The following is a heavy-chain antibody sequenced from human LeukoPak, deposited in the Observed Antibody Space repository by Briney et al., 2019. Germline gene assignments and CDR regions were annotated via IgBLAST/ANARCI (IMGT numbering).Heavy chain of an antibody. D-gene: IGHD5-12*01. CDR1: GVSFSSYY. Sequence: SESLSLTCAVYGVSFSSYYWSWVRQPPGKGLEWLGVINHSGSNKYNPFLKSRVTISVDTSKNQFFLKLSSVTAAETDVYYCGRGCGDIVATYSFFDYWVQGTLVTVCS. CDR3: GRGCGDIVATYSFFDY. J-gene: IGHJ4*02. V-gene: IGHV4-34*01. CDR2: INHSGSN.